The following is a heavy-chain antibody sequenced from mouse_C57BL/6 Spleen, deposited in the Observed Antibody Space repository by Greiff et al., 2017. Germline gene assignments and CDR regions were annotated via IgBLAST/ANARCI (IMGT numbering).Heavy chain of an antibody. D-gene: IGHD2-1*01. J-gene: IGHJ1*03. CDR2: IYPGDGDT. Sequence: VQLQQSGPELVKPGASVKISCKASGYAFSSSWMNWVKQRPGKGLEWIGRIYPGDGDTNYNGKFKGKATLTADKSSSTAYMQLSSLTSEDSAVYFCADYGNSWYFDVWGTGTTVTVSS. V-gene: IGHV1-82*01. CDR3: ADYGNSWYFDV. CDR1: GYAFSSSW.